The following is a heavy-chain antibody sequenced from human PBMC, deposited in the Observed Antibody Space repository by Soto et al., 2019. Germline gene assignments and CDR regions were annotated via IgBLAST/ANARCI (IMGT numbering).Heavy chain of an antibody. Sequence: PGGSLRLSCAAPGFTFDDYAMHWVRQAPGEGLGWVSGISWNSGSIGYADSVKGRFTISRDNAKNSLYLQMNSLRAEDTALYYCAKAKPSAYWNDFPHSAFDIWGQGTMVTVSS. V-gene: IGHV3-9*01. D-gene: IGHD1-1*01. J-gene: IGHJ3*02. CDR2: ISWNSGSI. CDR3: AKAKPSAYWNDFPHSAFDI. CDR1: GFTFDDYA.